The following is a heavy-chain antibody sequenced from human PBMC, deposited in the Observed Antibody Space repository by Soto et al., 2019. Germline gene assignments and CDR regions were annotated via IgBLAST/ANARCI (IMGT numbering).Heavy chain of an antibody. CDR3: ARLEGLATISYYFDC. Sequence: QLQLQESGPGLVKPSEALSLTCSVSGGSISSSSYYWGWIRQPPGKGLEWIGSIYYSGSTYYNPCLKSRVTISIDKSKNQSALKLSSLTAADTAVYYCARLEGLATISYYFDCWGQGTLVTVSS. CDR1: GGSISSSSYY. V-gene: IGHV4-39*01. CDR2: IYYSGST. J-gene: IGHJ4*02. D-gene: IGHD3-9*01.